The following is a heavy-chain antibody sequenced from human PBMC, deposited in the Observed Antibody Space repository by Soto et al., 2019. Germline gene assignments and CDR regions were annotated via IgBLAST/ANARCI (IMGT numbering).Heavy chain of an antibody. J-gene: IGHJ3*02. CDR3: ARAFPPYDISGYGADAFHI. D-gene: IGHD3-22*01. V-gene: IGHV4-31*03. CDR2: IYYGGST. Sequence: SETLSLACTVSGGSISSGGYYWSWIRQHPGKGLEWIGYIYYGGSTYYNPSLKSRLTMSVDTSKNQFSLRLSSVTAADTAVYYCARAFPPYDISGYGADAFHIWAQGTTVT. CDR1: GGSISSGGYY.